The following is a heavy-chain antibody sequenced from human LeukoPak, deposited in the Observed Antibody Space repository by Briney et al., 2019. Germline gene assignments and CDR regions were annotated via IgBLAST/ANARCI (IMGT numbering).Heavy chain of an antibody. V-gene: IGHV1-2*02. Sequence: ASVKVSCKASGYTFTGYYMHWVRQAPGQGLXWMGWINPNSGGTNYAQKFQGRVTMTRDTSISTAYMELSRLRSDDTAVYYCARDGVAVAGTAFDIWGQGTMVTVSS. CDR1: GYTFTGYY. CDR2: INPNSGGT. D-gene: IGHD6-19*01. J-gene: IGHJ3*02. CDR3: ARDGVAVAGTAFDI.